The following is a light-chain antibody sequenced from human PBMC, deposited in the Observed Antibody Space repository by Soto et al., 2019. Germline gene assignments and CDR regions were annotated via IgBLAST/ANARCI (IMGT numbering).Light chain of an antibody. J-gene: IGKJ1*01. Sequence: EIVLTQSPRTLSLSPGERATLSCRASQNVNSNHIAWYQQKPGQAPRLLIYGPSSRATGIPERFSGSGSGTDFTLTIIRLEPEDFGVYFCHQFGSSPQTFGHGTKVDIK. CDR2: GPS. CDR3: HQFGSSPQT. V-gene: IGKV3-20*01. CDR1: QNVNSNH.